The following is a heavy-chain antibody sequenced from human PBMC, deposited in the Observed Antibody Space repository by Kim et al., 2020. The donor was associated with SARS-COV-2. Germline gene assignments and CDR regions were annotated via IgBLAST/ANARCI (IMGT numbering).Heavy chain of an antibody. Sequence: TLSLTCTVSGDSTNRGGYYWSWIRQHPGKGLEWIGFIDYSGSSYYNPSLESRVTISVDTSKNQFSLKLNSANVADTAVYYCARDRYSTTPWDYSSGMDVWGQGTTVTVSS. V-gene: IGHV4-31*03. CDR3: ARDRYSTTPWDYSSGMDV. D-gene: IGHD1-26*01. CDR1: GDSTNRGGYY. CDR2: IDYSGSS. J-gene: IGHJ6*02.